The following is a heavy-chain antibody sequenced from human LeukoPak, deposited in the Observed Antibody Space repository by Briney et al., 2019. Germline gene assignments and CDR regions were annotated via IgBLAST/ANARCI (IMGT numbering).Heavy chain of an antibody. CDR3: AELGITMIGGV. V-gene: IGHV3-48*03. Sequence: PGGSLRLSCAASGFTFSCYEMNWVSQAPGKRLEWVSYISSSGSTIYYADSVKGRFTISRDNAKNSLYLQMNSLRAEDTAVYYCAELGITMIGGVWGKGTTVTISS. CDR2: ISSSGSTI. CDR1: GFTFSCYE. J-gene: IGHJ6*04. D-gene: IGHD3-10*02.